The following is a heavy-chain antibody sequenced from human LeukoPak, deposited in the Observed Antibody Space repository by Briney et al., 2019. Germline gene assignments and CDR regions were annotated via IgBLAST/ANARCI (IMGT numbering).Heavy chain of an antibody. D-gene: IGHD2-8*02. V-gene: IGHV3-7*01. J-gene: IGHJ4*02. Sequence: GGSLRLSCAVSRFTFSDYWMRWVRQAPGKGLEWVAAINKDGSEKQYVGSVKGRFTISRDNAKNSLYLQMTSLGAEDTAVYYCATYTQYFGAPGGADYWGPGTLVTVSS. CDR2: INKDGSEK. CDR3: ATYTQYFGAPGGADY. CDR1: RFTFSDYW.